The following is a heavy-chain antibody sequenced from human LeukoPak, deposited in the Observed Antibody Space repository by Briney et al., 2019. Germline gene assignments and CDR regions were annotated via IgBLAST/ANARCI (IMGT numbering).Heavy chain of an antibody. V-gene: IGHV3-7*03. D-gene: IGHD6-19*01. Sequence: GGSLRLSCAVSGFTFSSFWVSWVRQAPGKGLEWVANIKHDGSAKYYVDSVRGRFTISRDNAKNSMYLQMNSLRAEDTAIYYCARNGGDTAVAGLLDYWGQGTLVTVSS. CDR3: ARNGGDTAVAGLLDY. CDR2: IKHDGSAK. CDR1: GFTFSSFW. J-gene: IGHJ4*02.